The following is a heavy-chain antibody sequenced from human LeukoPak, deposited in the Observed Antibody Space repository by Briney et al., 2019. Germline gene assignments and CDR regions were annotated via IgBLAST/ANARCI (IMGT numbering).Heavy chain of an antibody. CDR2: IRRKAYGETP. Sequence: GGSLRLSSTASGFTLGVYAVYWVRQAPGKGLEWVGFIRRKAYGETPEYAASVKGIFTISRDDSTSIAYLQMNSLKIEDTAVYYCARVGAWGYCSGGPCSSVFWGQRTLVTVSS. CDR1: GFTLGVYA. V-gene: IGHV3-49*04. J-gene: IGHJ4*02. D-gene: IGHD2-15*01. CDR3: ARVGAWGYCSGGPCSSVF.